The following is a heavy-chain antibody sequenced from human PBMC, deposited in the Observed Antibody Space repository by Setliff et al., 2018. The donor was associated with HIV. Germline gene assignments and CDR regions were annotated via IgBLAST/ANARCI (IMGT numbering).Heavy chain of an antibody. CDR3: ARVSTDYVWGSFLSSGPYYFDF. V-gene: IGHV4-61*02. D-gene: IGHD3-16*01. J-gene: IGHJ4*02. Sequence: NPSETLSLTCTVSGGSISSGGFYWYWIRQPAGKGLEWIGRIYTSGTTNYNPSLKSRVTISADTSKSQFSLKLTSVTAADTAAYFCARVSTDYVWGSFLSSGPYYFDFWGQGALVTVSS. CDR2: IYTSGTT. CDR1: GGSISSGGFY.